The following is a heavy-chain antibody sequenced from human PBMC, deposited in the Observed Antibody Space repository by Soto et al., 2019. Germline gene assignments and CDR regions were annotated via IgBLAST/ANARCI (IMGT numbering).Heavy chain of an antibody. CDR2: INHSGST. Sequence: QVQLQQWGAGLLKPSETLSLTCAVYGGSFSGYYWSWIRQPPGKGLEWIGEINHSGSTNYNPSLKSRFTISVDTSKNQFSLKLSSVTAADTAVYYWARGGKEYYDFWSGYYTWWFDPWGQGTLVTVSS. V-gene: IGHV4-34*01. J-gene: IGHJ5*02. D-gene: IGHD3-3*01. CDR1: GGSFSGYY. CDR3: ARGGKEYYDFWSGYYTWWFDP.